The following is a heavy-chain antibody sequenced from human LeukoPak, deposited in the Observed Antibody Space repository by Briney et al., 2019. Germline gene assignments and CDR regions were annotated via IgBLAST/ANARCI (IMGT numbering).Heavy chain of an antibody. CDR3: AREYSSSGYYYGMDV. D-gene: IGHD6-6*01. CDR1: GFTFSSCG. Sequence: GGSLRLSCAASGFTFSSCGMHWVRQAPGKGLEWVAVIWYDGSNKYYADSVKGRFTISRDNSKNTLYLQMNSLRAEDTAVYYCAREYSSSGYYYGMDVWGQGTTVTVSS. CDR2: IWYDGSNK. J-gene: IGHJ6*02. V-gene: IGHV3-33*01.